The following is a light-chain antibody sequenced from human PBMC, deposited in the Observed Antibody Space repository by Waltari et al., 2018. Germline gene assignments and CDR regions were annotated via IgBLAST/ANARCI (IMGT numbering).Light chain of an antibody. V-gene: IGKV1-39*01. CDR2: AAS. J-gene: IGKJ1*01. CDR1: HSLSSY. Sequence: DIQMTQSPSSLSASVGDRVTITCRASHSLSSYLNWYQPKPGKAPKLLTYAASSLQSGVPSRFSGSGSGTDFTLTISSLQPEDFATYYCQQSYSTPRWTFGQGTKVEIK. CDR3: QQSYSTPRWT.